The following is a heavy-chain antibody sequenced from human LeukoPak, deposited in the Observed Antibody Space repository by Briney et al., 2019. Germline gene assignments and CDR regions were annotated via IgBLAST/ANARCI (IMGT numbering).Heavy chain of an antibody. CDR1: GYSFTSYW. D-gene: IGHD3-22*01. V-gene: IGHV5-51*01. J-gene: IGHJ4*02. CDR3: ARGGDYFDSSGSRFDY. CDR2: IYVGDSDT. Sequence: GESLKISCTGSGYSFTSYWIGWVRQMRGKGLERMGIIYVGDSDTRTSPSFQGPVTISADKSMSTAYLQWSSLKASDTAMYYCARGGDYFDSSGSRFDYWGQGTLVTVSS.